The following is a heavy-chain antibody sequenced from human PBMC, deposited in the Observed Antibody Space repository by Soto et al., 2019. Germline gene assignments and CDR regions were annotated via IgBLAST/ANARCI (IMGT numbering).Heavy chain of an antibody. J-gene: IGHJ5*02. CDR2: IIPIFGTA. Sequence: GASVKVSCKASGGTFSSYAISWVRQAPGQGLEWMGGIIPIFGTANYAQKFQGRVTITADESTSTAYMELSSLRSEDTAVYYCARVFGQQLAPGWFDPWGQGPLVTVSS. CDR1: GGTFSSYA. D-gene: IGHD6-13*01. CDR3: ARVFGQQLAPGWFDP. V-gene: IGHV1-69*13.